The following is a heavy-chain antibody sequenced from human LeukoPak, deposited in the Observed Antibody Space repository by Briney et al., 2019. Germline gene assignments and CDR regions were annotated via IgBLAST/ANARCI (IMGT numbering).Heavy chain of an antibody. Sequence: PSETLSLTCTVSGGSISSSSYYWGWIRQPPGKGLEWIGSISYSGSTYYNPSLKSRVTISVDTSKNQFSLKLSSVTAADTAVYYCARGARYGSGDYWGQGTLVTVSS. CDR2: ISYSGST. D-gene: IGHD3-10*01. J-gene: IGHJ4*02. V-gene: IGHV4-39*07. CDR3: ARGARYGSGDY. CDR1: GGSISSSSYY.